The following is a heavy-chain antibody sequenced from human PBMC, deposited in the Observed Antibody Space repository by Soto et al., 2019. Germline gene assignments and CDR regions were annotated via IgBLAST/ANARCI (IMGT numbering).Heavy chain of an antibody. J-gene: IGHJ6*02. Sequence: APLAVSCTASGHTFTTYWMLWVHQAPVQRLEWMGWIHAGNGNTEHSQKFQGRVTITRDTSASTAYLELGSLRSEDTAVYYCARAACSSTSCYNYYAYGMDVWGQGTAVTVSS. CDR1: GHTFTTYW. CDR3: ARAACSSTSCYNYYAYGMDV. V-gene: IGHV1-3*01. D-gene: IGHD2-2*01. CDR2: IHAGNGNT.